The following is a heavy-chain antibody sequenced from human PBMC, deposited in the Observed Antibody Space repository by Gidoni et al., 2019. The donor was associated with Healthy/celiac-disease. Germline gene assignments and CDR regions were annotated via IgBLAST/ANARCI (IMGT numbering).Heavy chain of an antibody. CDR1: GGTFSSYA. CDR3: ARALTGYYIRNPDDAFDI. V-gene: IGHV1-69*01. D-gene: IGHD3-9*01. J-gene: IGHJ3*02. CDR2: IIPIFGTA. Sequence: QVQLVQSGAEVKNPGSSVKVSCKASGGTFSSYAISWVRQAPGQGLEWMGGIIPIFGTANYAQKFQGRVTITADESTSTAYMELSSLRSEDTAVYYCARALTGYYIRNPDDAFDIWGQGTMVTVSS.